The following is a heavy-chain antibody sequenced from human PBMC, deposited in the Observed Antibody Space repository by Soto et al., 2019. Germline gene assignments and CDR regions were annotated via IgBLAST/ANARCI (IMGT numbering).Heavy chain of an antibody. V-gene: IGHV4-39*07. J-gene: IGHJ4*02. D-gene: IGHD6-13*01. CDR3: ARYYLPIAAAGFDY. Sequence: PSESLSLTCTVSGGSICSSSYYWGWIRQPPGKGLEWIGSIYYSGSTYYNPSLKSRVTISVDTSKNQFSLKLSSVTAADTAVYYCARYYLPIAAAGFDYWGQGTLVTVSS. CDR2: IYYSGST. CDR1: GGSICSSSYY.